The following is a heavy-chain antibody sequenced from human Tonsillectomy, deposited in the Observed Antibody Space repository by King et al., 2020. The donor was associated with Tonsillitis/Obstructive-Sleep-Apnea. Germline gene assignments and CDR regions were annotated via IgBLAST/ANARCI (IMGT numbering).Heavy chain of an antibody. CDR2: IYYSGST. D-gene: IGHD6-6*01. CDR1: GGSISSGGYY. V-gene: IGHV4-31*11. J-gene: IGHJ5*02. Sequence: VQLQESGPGLVKPSQTLSLTCAVSGGSISSGGYYWSWIRQHPGKGLEWIGYIYYSGSTYYNPSLKSRVTISVDTSKNQFSLKLSSVTAADTAVYYCARSTLGQLGRWFDPWGQGTLVTVSS. CDR3: ARSTLGQLGRWFDP.